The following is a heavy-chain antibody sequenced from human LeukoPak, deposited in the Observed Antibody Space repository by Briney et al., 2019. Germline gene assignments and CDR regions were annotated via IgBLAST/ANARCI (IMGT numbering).Heavy chain of an antibody. CDR3: ARGLGYCSSTSCYSWFDP. Sequence: ASVKVSCKASGGTFSSYAISWVRQAPGQGLEWMGGIIPIFGTANYAQKFQGRVTITADESTSTAYMELSSLRSEDTAVYYCARGLGYCSSTSCYSWFDPWGQGTLVTVSS. D-gene: IGHD2-2*01. J-gene: IGHJ5*02. CDR1: GGTFSSYA. CDR2: IIPIFGTA. V-gene: IGHV1-69*13.